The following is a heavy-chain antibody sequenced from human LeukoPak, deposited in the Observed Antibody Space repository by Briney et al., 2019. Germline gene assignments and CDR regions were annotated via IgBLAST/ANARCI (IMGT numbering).Heavy chain of an antibody. Sequence: GGSLRLSCAASGFTFSSYEMNWVRQAPGKGLEWVSYISSSGSTIYYADSVKGRFTISRDNSKNTLYLQMNSLRAEDTAVYYCARAIAAAGPYYFDYWGQGTLVTVSS. V-gene: IGHV3-48*03. CDR3: ARAIAAAGPYYFDY. CDR2: ISSSGSTI. CDR1: GFTFSSYE. J-gene: IGHJ4*02. D-gene: IGHD6-13*01.